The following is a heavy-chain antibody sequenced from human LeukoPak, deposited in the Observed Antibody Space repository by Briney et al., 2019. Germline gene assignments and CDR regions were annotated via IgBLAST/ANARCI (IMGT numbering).Heavy chain of an antibody. CDR3: AKGQTTDRYYYYYYGMDV. D-gene: IGHD4-17*01. J-gene: IGHJ6*04. CDR1: GFTFSSYG. CDR2: ISYDGSNK. Sequence: PGGSLRLSCAASGFTFSSYGMRWVRQAPGKGLEWVAVISYDGSNKYYADSVKGRFTISRDNSKNTLYLQMNSLRAEDTAVYYCAKGQTTDRYYYYYYGMDVWGKGTTVTVSS. V-gene: IGHV3-30*18.